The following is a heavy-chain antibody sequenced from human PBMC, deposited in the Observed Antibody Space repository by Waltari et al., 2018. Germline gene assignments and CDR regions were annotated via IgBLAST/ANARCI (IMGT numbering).Heavy chain of an antibody. CDR2: ISSSSSYI. J-gene: IGHJ5*02. Sequence: EVQLVESGGGLVKPGGSLRLSCAASGFTFSSYSMNWVRQAPGKGLEWVSSISSSSSYIYYADSVKGRVTISRDNAKNSLYLQMNSLRAEDTAVYYCARDNLARWFDPWGQGTLVTVSS. CDR3: ARDNLARWFDP. V-gene: IGHV3-21*01. CDR1: GFTFSSYS.